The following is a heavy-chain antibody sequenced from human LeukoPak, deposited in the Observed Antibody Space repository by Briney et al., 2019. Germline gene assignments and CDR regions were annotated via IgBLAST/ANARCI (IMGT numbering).Heavy chain of an antibody. D-gene: IGHD3-10*01. J-gene: IGHJ3*02. CDR3: ARGFSGVTAFDI. V-gene: IGHV4-59*11. CDR2: IYSTWST. Sequence: SETPSLTCTGSGGSLSNHYWGWIRQPPGEGPGWIGYIYSTWSTNYNPSLKSRVTISVDTSKNQFSLKLSSVTVADTAVYYCARGFSGVTAFDIWGQGTMVTVSS. CDR1: GGSLSNHY.